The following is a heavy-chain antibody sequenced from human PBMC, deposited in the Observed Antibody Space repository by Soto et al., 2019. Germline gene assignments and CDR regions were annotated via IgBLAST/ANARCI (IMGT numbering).Heavy chain of an antibody. CDR1: GFTFGHFW. Sequence: SLRLSGSDSGFTFGHFWIHWVRQAPGKGREWASHIGPDGTDIVYAVFVKGRLIISSDNARNTGDPPMKSLEAQGTALFYLAKLPWEVAPSWGQGTLVTVSS. D-gene: IGHD1-26*01. CDR3: AKLPWEVAPS. J-gene: IGHJ5*02. CDR2: IGPDGTDI. V-gene: IGHV3-74*03.